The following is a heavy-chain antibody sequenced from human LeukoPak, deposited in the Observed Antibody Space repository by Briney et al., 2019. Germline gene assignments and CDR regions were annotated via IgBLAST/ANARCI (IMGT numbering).Heavy chain of an antibody. V-gene: IGHV4-61*02. D-gene: IGHD2-15*01. J-gene: IGHJ4*02. CDR2: IYTSGST. CDR1: GGSISSGSYY. CDR3: ARGPYCSGGSCYFSY. Sequence: SQTLSLTCTVSGGSISSGSYYWSWIRQPAGKGLEWIGRIYTSGSTNYNPSLKSRVTISVDTSKNQFSLKLSSVTAADTAVYYCARGPYCSGGSCYFSYWGQGTLVTVCS.